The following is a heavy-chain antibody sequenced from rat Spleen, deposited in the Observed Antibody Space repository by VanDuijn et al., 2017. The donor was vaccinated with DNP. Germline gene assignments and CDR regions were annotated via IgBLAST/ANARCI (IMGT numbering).Heavy chain of an antibody. D-gene: IGHD1-11*01. CDR3: ARLHYGLDY. CDR2: IDSAGIT. CDR1: GYSITSGYR. J-gene: IGHJ2*01. V-gene: IGHV3-3*01. Sequence: EVQLQESGPGLVKPSQSLSLTCSVTGYSITSGYRWSWIRKFPGNRLEWMGFIDSAGITNYNPSLKSRISITRDTSKNQFFLQVNSVTTEDTATYYCARLHYGLDYWGQGVMVTVSS.